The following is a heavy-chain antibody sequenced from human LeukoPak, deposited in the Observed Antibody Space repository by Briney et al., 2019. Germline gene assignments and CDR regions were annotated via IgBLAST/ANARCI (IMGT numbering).Heavy chain of an antibody. CDR3: AKKHFPTSGWIDS. CDR2: ICACLGTP. Sequence: GGSLRLSCTASGFTFRSFAMAWVRHARGKGLEGVSTICACLGTPYYSDSVKGRFTISRDNSKNPVSLEMNRMRLEDTAVYYCAKKHFPTSGWIDSWGQGTLVTVSS. V-gene: IGHV3-23*01. CDR1: GFTFRSFA. J-gene: IGHJ4*02. D-gene: IGHD6-19*01.